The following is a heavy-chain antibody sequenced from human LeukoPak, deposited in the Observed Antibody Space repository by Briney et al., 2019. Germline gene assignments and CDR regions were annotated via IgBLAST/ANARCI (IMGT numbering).Heavy chain of an antibody. D-gene: IGHD3-10*01. J-gene: IGHJ5*02. CDR3: ARGTYS. CDR2: INHSGST. CDR1: GGSFSGYY. V-gene: IGHV4-34*01. Sequence: SETLSLTCAVYGGSFSGYYWSWIRQPPGKGLEWIGEINHSGSTNYNPSLKSRVTISVDTSKNQFSLELSSVSAANTVVYYWARGTYSWGQGTLVTVSS.